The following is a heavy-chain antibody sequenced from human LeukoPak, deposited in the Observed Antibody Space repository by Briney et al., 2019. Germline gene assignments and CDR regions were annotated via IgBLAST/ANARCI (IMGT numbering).Heavy chain of an antibody. D-gene: IGHD6-19*01. CDR1: GFTFSSYV. CDR2: ISYDGSNE. CDR3: TKINRGEVAGHFDF. V-gene: IGHV3-30*04. J-gene: IGHJ4*02. Sequence: PGRSLRLSCAASGFTFSSYVMHWVRQAPGKGLEWVAIISYDGSNEYYADSVKGRFTISRDNSKNTLYLQMNSLRAEDTALYYCTKINRGEVAGHFDFWGQGTLVTVSS.